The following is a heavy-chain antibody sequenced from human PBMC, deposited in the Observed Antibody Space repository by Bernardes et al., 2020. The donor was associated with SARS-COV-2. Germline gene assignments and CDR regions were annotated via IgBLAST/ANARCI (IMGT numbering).Heavy chain of an antibody. CDR2: IWYDGSNK. D-gene: IGHD2-2*01. V-gene: IGHV3-33*01. CDR1: GFTFSSYG. Sequence: GGSLRLSCAASGFTFSSYGMHWVRQAPGKGLEWVAVIWYDGSNKYYADSVKGRFTISRDNSKNTLYLQMNSLRAEDTAVYYCASDIVVVPAAMREPGGFQHWGQGTLVTVSS. CDR3: ASDIVVVPAAMREPGGFQH. J-gene: IGHJ1*01.